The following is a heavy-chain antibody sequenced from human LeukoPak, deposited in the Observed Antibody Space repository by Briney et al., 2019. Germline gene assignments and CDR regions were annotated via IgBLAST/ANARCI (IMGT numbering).Heavy chain of an antibody. J-gene: IGHJ3*02. V-gene: IGHV4-34*01. CDR1: GGSISSYY. D-gene: IGHD6-19*01. CDR2: INHSGST. CDR3: ARGYSSGWYRVRAFDI. Sequence: SETLSLTCTVSGGSISSYYWSWIRQPPGKGLEWIGEINHSGSTNYNPSLKSRVTISVDTSKNQFSLKLSSVTAADTAVYYCARGYSSGWYRVRAFDIWGQGTMVTVSS.